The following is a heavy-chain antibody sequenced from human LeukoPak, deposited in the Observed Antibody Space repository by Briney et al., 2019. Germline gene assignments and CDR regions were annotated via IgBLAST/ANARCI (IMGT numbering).Heavy chain of an antibody. CDR2: INPNNGGT. CDR1: GYSFTGYY. Sequence: ASVKVSCKASGYSFTGYYINWVRQAPGQGPEWMGWINPNNGGTNYAQKFQDRVTMTRDTSITTAYMELGSLRSDDTAIYYRARDSSVVPAVANWYFDLWGRGTLVTVSP. J-gene: IGHJ2*01. V-gene: IGHV1-2*02. CDR3: ARDSSVVPAVANWYFDL. D-gene: IGHD2-2*01.